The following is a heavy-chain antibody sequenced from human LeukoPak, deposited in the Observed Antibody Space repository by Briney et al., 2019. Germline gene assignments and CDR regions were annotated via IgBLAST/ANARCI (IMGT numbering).Heavy chain of an antibody. J-gene: IGHJ3*02. CDR3: ARDAYYYDSSSYYRNAFDI. V-gene: IGHV3-11*01. CDR2: IYGIDSTI. CDR1: GFTFSDYY. Sequence: GGSLRLSCAASGFTFSDYYMSWIRQAPGKGLEWLSYIYGIDSTISYAASVKGRFTISRDNAKNSLYLRMNSLRAEDTAVYYCARDAYYYDSSSYYRNAFDIWGQGTVVTVSS. D-gene: IGHD3-22*01.